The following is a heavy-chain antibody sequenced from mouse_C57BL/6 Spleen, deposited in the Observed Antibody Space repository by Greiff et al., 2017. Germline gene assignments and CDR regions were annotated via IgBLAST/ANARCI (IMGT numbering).Heavy chain of an antibody. CDR2: IHPNSGST. D-gene: IGHD4-1*01. CDR1: GYTFTSYW. CDR3: ARATGRGYFDV. J-gene: IGHJ1*03. Sequence: QVQLQQPGAELVKPGASVKLSCKASGYTFTSYWMHWVKQRPGQGLEWIGMIHPNSGSTNYNEKFKSKATLTVDKSSSTAYMQLSSLTSEDSAVYDCARATGRGYFDVWGTGTTVTVSS. V-gene: IGHV1-64*01.